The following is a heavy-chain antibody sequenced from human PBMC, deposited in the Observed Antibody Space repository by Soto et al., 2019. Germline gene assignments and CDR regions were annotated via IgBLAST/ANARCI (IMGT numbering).Heavy chain of an antibody. CDR2: IYHSGST. CDR1: GYSISSGYY. V-gene: IGHV4-38-2*01. D-gene: IGHD6-13*01. CDR3: ATRHSSSWYGLDY. J-gene: IGHJ4*02. Sequence: PSETLSLTCAVSGYSISSGYYWGWIRQPPGKGLEWIGSIYHSGSTYYNPSLKSRVSISVDTSKNQFSLRLSSVTAADTAMYYCATRHSSSWYGLDYWGQGTLVTVSS.